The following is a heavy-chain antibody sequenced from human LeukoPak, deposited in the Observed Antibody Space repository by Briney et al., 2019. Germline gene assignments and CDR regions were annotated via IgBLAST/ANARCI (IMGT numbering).Heavy chain of an antibody. CDR2: IYYSGST. J-gene: IGHJ4*02. V-gene: IGHV4-59*01. CDR3: ARDFSDSSGYYYYFDY. Sequence: SETLSLTCTVSGGSISSYYWSWIRQPPGKGLEWIGYIYYSGSTNYNPSLKSRVTISVDTSKNQFSLKLGSVTAADTAVYYCARDFSDSSGYYYYFDYWGQGTLVTVSS. D-gene: IGHD3-22*01. CDR1: GGSISSYY.